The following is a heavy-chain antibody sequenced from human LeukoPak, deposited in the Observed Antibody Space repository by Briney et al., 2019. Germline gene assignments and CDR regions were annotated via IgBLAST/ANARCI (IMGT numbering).Heavy chain of an antibody. V-gene: IGHV1-69*13. J-gene: IGHJ4*02. CDR2: IIPIFGTA. CDR3: ARASKTAYYYDSSGYGDFDY. CDR1: GGTFSSHA. D-gene: IGHD3-22*01. Sequence: SVKVSCKASGGTFSSHAISWVRQAPGQGLEWMGGIIPIFGTANYAQKFQGRVTITADESTSTAYMELSSLRSEDTAVYYCARASKTAYYYDSSGYGDFDYWGQGTLVTVSS.